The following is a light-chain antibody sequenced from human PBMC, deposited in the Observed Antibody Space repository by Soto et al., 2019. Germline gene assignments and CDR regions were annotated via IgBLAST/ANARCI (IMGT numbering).Light chain of an antibody. J-gene: IGLJ1*01. CDR2: DVI. Sequence: QSALTQHRSVSGSPGQSVTISCTGTSSDIGGYNYVSWYQQHPGKAPKLMTYDVIKRPSGVPDRFSSSKSGNTASLTIYGLQAEYEADYYCCSYAGSYTHVFGTGTKLTVL. V-gene: IGLV2-11*01. CDR3: CSYAGSYTHV. CDR1: SSDIGGYNY.